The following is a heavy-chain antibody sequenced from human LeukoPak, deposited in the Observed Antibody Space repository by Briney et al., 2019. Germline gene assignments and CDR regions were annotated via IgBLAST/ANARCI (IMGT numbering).Heavy chain of an antibody. CDR1: GFTFSSYW. Sequence: GGSLRLSCAASGFTFSSYWMSWVRQAPGKGLEWVANIKQDGSEKYYVDSVKGRFTISRDNAKNSLYLQMNGLRAEDTAVYYCAREMIISSGYFRYWGQGTLVTVSS. D-gene: IGHD3-22*01. CDR2: IKQDGSEK. J-gene: IGHJ4*02. V-gene: IGHV3-7*01. CDR3: AREMIISSGYFRY.